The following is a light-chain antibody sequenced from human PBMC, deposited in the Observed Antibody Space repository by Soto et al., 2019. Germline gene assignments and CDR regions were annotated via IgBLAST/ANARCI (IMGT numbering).Light chain of an antibody. J-gene: IGKJ3*01. V-gene: IGKV1-39*01. CDR3: QQSYSTPT. Sequence: DIQMTQSPSSLSASVGDRVTITCRASQSIRSYLNWYQQKPGKAPKLLIYAASTLQSGVPSRFSGSGSGTDFTLPISSLQPEDFATYCGQQSYSTPTFGPGTKVDIK. CDR2: AAS. CDR1: QSIRSY.